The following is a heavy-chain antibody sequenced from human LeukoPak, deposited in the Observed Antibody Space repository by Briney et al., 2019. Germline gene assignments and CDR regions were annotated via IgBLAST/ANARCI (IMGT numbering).Heavy chain of an antibody. D-gene: IGHD3-22*01. V-gene: IGHV3-30-3*01. CDR1: GFTFSSYA. J-gene: IGHJ1*01. Sequence: GGSLRLSCAASGFTFSSYAMHWVRQAPGKGLEWVASISYDGSNKYHADSVKGRFTISRDNSKNTLYLQMNSLRAEDTAVYYCATYSSLNRREFQYWGQGTLLTVSS. CDR2: ISYDGSNK. CDR3: ATYSSLNRREFQY.